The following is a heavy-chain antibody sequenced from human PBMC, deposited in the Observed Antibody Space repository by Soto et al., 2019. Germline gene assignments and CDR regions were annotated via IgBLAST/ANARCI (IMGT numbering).Heavy chain of an antibody. Sequence: ASVKVSCKASGGTFSSYAISWVRQAPGQGLEWMGGIIPIFGTANYAQKFQGRVTITADESTSTAYMELSSLRSEDTAVYYCARKDIVVVPAALPYYYYYGMDVWGQGTTVTVSS. D-gene: IGHD2-2*01. CDR2: IIPIFGTA. CDR3: ARKDIVVVPAALPYYYYYGMDV. J-gene: IGHJ6*02. CDR1: GGTFSSYA. V-gene: IGHV1-69*13.